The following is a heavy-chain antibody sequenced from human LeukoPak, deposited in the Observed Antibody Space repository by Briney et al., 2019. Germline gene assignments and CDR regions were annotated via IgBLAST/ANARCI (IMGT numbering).Heavy chain of an antibody. Sequence: PGGSLSLSCAASGFTLNCYAMRGVRQASGKGREWVSVIRGSGGSTNYADAVNGRFTSSRDNSKNTLYLQMNSLRAEDTVVYYCAKGNVVVPAARHHWFVPWGQGTLVTVSS. D-gene: IGHD2-2*01. J-gene: IGHJ5*02. V-gene: IGHV3-23*01. CDR3: AKGNVVVPAARHHWFVP. CDR2: IRGSGGST. CDR1: GFTLNCYA.